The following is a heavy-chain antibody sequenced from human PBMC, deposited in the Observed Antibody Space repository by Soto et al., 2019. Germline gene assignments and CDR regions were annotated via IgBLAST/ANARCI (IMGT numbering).Heavy chain of an antibody. Sequence: QVQLVQSGAEVKKPGSSVKVSCKASGGTFSSYAISWVRQAPGQGLEWMGGIIPICGTANYAQKFQGRVTITADESTSTAYMELSSLRSEDTAVYYCARTDGYYGYCSSTSCYPNYYYYGMDVWGQGTTVTVSS. J-gene: IGHJ6*02. CDR3: ARTDGYYGYCSSTSCYPNYYYYGMDV. D-gene: IGHD2-2*01. V-gene: IGHV1-69*01. CDR1: GGTFSSYA. CDR2: IIPICGTA.